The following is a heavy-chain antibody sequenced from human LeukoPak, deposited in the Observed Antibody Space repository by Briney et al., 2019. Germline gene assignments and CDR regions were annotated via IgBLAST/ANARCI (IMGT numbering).Heavy chain of an antibody. V-gene: IGHV1-18*01. J-gene: IGHJ6*02. CDR3: ASGYSYAPASQREDGMDV. D-gene: IGHD2-21*01. CDR1: GYTFTSYG. Sequence: VASVKVSCKASGYTFTSYGISWVRQAPGQGLEWMGWISAYNGNTNYAQKLKGRVTMTTDTSTSTAYMELRSLRSDDTAVYYCASGYSYAPASQREDGMDVWGPRTTVTLSS. CDR2: ISAYNGNT.